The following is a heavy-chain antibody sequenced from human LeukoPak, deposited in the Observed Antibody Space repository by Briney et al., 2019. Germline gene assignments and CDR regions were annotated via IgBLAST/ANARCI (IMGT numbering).Heavy chain of an antibody. Sequence: GGSLRLSCAASGFTFNNAWMNWVRQAPGKGLEWVANIKQDGSEMYYVDSVKGRFTISRGNARNSLYLQMNNLRAEDTAVYYCARQYTGSFSYFDYWGQGTLVTVSS. V-gene: IGHV3-7*03. CDR2: IKQDGSEM. CDR3: ARQYTGSFSYFDY. D-gene: IGHD1-26*01. CDR1: GFTFNNAW. J-gene: IGHJ4*02.